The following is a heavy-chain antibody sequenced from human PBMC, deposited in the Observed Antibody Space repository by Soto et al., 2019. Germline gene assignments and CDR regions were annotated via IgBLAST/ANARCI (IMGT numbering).Heavy chain of an antibody. CDR3: ARAYDSSGPDKYYYYGMDV. Sequence: SVKVSCKASGGSFSSYAISWVRQAPGQGLEWMGGIIPIFGTASYAQKFQGRVTMTRDTSTSTVYMELSSLRSEDTAVYYCARAYDSSGPDKYYYYGMDVWGQGTTVTVSS. V-gene: IGHV1-69*05. D-gene: IGHD3-22*01. CDR1: GGSFSSYA. CDR2: IIPIFGTA. J-gene: IGHJ6*02.